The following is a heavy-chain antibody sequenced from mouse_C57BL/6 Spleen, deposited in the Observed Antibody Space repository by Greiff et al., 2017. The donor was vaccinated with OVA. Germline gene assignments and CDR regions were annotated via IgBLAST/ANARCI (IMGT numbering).Heavy chain of an antibody. Sequence: QVQLQQPGAELVRPGTSVKLSCKASGYTFTSYWMHWVKQRPGQGLEWIGVIDPSDSYTNYNQKFKGKATLTVDTSSSTAYMQLSSLTSEDSAVYYCARSYSNYLYYYAMDYWGQGTSVTVSS. CDR2: IDPSDSYT. J-gene: IGHJ4*01. V-gene: IGHV1-59*01. D-gene: IGHD2-5*01. CDR1: GYTFTSYW. CDR3: ARSYSNYLYYYAMDY.